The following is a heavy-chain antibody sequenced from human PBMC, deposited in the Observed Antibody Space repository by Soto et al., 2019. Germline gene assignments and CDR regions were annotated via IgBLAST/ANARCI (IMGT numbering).Heavy chain of an antibody. V-gene: IGHV1-69*02. CDR1: GGTFSSYI. D-gene: IGHD1-26*01. J-gene: IGHJ4*02. CDR2: ILPILGMG. Sequence: QVQLLQSGAEVKKPGSSMKVSCTAAGGTFSSYIISWVRPAPGQGLEWMGRILPILGMGNYAQKFQGRVTITADKSTSTAYMELSSLGSEDTAVYYCATYSGNYYYFDYWGQGTLVTVSS. CDR3: ATYSGNYYYFDY.